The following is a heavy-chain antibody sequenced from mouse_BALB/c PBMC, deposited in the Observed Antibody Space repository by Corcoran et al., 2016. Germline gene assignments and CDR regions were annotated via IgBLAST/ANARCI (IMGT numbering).Heavy chain of an antibody. CDR3: AREGGNYDYAMDY. CDR2: INPNNGGT. D-gene: IGHD2-1*01. CDR1: GYTFTEYT. V-gene: IGHV1-18*01. J-gene: IGHJ4*01. Sequence: EVQLQQSGPELVKPGASVKISCKTSGYTFTEYTMHWVKQSHGKSLEGIGGINPNNGGTSYNQKFKGKATLTVDKSSSTAYMELRSLTSEDSAVYYCAREGGNYDYAMDYWGQGTSVTVSS.